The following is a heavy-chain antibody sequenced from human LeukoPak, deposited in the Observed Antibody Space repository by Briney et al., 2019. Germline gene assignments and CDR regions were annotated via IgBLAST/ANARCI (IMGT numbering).Heavy chain of an antibody. J-gene: IGHJ4*02. CDR2: ISSSSSYI. Sequence: GGSLRLSCAASGFIFSSYWMHWVRQAPGKGLEWVSSISSSSSYIYYADSVKGRFIISRDNAKDSLYLQMNSLRVEDTAVYYCLRGDRRDYWGQGTLVTVSS. CDR3: LRGDRRDY. CDR1: GFIFSSYW. V-gene: IGHV3-21*06.